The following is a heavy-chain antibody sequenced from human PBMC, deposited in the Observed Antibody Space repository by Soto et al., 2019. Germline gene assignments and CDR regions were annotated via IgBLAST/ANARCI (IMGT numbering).Heavy chain of an antibody. J-gene: IGHJ4*02. CDR1: GDSISSYY. CDR2: IYYSENT. Sequence: SETLSLTCTVSGDSISSYYWSWIREPPGPGLEWIGYIYYSENTNYNPSLKSRVTISIDTSKNQFSLSLSSVTAVDSAVYYCARPFAAQTVVGFDFWGQGLLVTVSS. D-gene: IGHD6-19*01. CDR3: ARPFAAQTVVGFDF. V-gene: IGHV4-59*08.